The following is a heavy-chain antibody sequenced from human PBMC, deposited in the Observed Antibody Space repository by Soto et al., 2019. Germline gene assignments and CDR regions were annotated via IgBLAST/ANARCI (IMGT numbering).Heavy chain of an antibody. CDR3: ARGDYYDSTYFDY. D-gene: IGHD3-22*01. Sequence: KPSETLSLTCAVYGGSFSGYYWSWIRQPPGKGLEWIGEINHSGSTNYNPSLKSRVTISVDTSKNQFSLKLSSVTAADTAVYYCARGDYYDSTYFDYWGQGTLVTVSS. V-gene: IGHV4-34*01. CDR1: GGSFSGYY. J-gene: IGHJ4*02. CDR2: INHSGST.